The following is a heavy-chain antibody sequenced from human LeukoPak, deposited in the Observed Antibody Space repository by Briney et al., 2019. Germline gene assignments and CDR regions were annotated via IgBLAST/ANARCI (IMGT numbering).Heavy chain of an antibody. V-gene: IGHV3-43*01. J-gene: IGHJ4*02. Sequence: GGSLRLSCAASGFTFDDYTMHWVRQAPGKGLEWVSLISWDGGSTYYADSVKGRFTISRDNSKNTLYLQMNSLRAEDTAVYYCAKSRDLDYWGQGTLVTVSS. CDR3: AKSRDLDY. CDR2: ISWDGGST. CDR1: GFTFDDYT.